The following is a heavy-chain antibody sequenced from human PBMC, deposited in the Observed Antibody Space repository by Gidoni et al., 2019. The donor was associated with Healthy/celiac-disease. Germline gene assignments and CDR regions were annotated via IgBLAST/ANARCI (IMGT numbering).Heavy chain of an antibody. J-gene: IGHJ4*02. CDR3: ARGHFGGYASPLSK. Sequence: QVQLQQWGAGLLKPSETLSLTCAVYGGSFSGYYWSWIRQPPGKGLEWIGEINHSGSTNYNPSLKSRVTISVDTSKNQFSLKLSSVTAADTAVYYCARGHFGGYASPLSKWGQGTLVTVSS. V-gene: IGHV4-34*01. CDR1: GGSFSGYY. D-gene: IGHD5-12*01. CDR2: INHSGST.